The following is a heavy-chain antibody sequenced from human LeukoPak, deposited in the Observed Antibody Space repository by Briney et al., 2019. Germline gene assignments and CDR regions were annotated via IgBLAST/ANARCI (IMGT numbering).Heavy chain of an antibody. D-gene: IGHD1-14*01. Sequence: SETLSLTCAVYGGSFSGYYWSWIRQPPGKGLDWIGEINHSGSTNYNPSLKSRVTISVDTSKNQFSLKLSSVTAADTAVYYCGTTRRTFYYYYMDVWGKGTTVTVSS. CDR3: GTTRRTFYYYYMDV. J-gene: IGHJ6*03. V-gene: IGHV4-34*01. CDR2: INHSGST. CDR1: GGSFSGYY.